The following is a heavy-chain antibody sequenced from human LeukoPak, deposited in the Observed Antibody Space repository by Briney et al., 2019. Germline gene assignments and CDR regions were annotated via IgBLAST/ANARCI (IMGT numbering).Heavy chain of an antibody. CDR2: INHSGNT. CDR3: ARGPYDSSRD. J-gene: IGHJ4*02. Sequence: SETLSLTCAVYGGSFSGYYWSWIRQPPGKGLEWIGEINHSGNTNYNPSLKSRGTISVDTSKNQFSLKLSSVTAADTAVYYCARGPYDSSRDWGQGTLVTVSS. CDR1: GGSFSGYY. D-gene: IGHD3-22*01. V-gene: IGHV4-34*01.